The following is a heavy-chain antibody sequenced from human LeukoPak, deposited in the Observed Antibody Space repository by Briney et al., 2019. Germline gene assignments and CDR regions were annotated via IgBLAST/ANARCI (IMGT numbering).Heavy chain of an antibody. CDR3: AALVGPTKAIDY. CDR1: GGPLNSYY. D-gene: IGHD1-26*01. J-gene: IGHJ4*02. V-gene: IGHV4-59*01. CDR2: IFCCESTTYI. Sequence: SEPLSLTCTVSGGPLNSYYWSWIRQPPGKGLAWIGYIFCCESTTYIKYNPSLKSQITISVDTSKNQFSLRLTSVTAADTAVYYCAALVGPTKAIDYWGQGTLVTVSS.